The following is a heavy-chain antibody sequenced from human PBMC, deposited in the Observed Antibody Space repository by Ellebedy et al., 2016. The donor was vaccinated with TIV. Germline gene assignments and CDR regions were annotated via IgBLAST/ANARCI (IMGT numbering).Heavy chain of an antibody. Sequence: MPSETLSLTCTVSGGSVSSNYWTWIRQPPGKGLEWIGYIFYSGGSHYNPSLKSRVTMSVDISKNQFSLNLGSVTAADTAMYYCARAYGAATAIAYWGRGTLVTVSS. CDR1: GGSVSSNY. CDR3: ARAYGAATAIAY. D-gene: IGHD2-2*02. J-gene: IGHJ4*02. CDR2: IFYSGGS. V-gene: IGHV4-59*02.